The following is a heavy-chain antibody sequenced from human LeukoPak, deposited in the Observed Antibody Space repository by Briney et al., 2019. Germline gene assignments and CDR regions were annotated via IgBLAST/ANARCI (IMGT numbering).Heavy chain of an antibody. D-gene: IGHD5-18*01. CDR1: GYTFTSYD. J-gene: IGHJ3*02. Sequence: ASVKVSCKASGYTFTSYDINWVRQATGQGLEWMGWMNPNSGNTGYAQKFQGRVTMTRNTSISTAYIELSSLRSEDTAVYYCARDTRKKWIQLWLRLNAFDIWGQGTMVTVSS. V-gene: IGHV1-8*01. CDR2: MNPNSGNT. CDR3: ARDTRKKWIQLWLRLNAFDI.